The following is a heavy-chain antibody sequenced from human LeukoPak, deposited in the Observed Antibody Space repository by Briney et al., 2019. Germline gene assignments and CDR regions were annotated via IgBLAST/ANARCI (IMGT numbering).Heavy chain of an antibody. J-gene: IGHJ4*02. CDR2: IRSKANSYAT. D-gene: IGHD3-22*01. CDR1: GFTFSGSA. CDR3: TRQYPYDSSGYYYPTFDY. Sequence: GGSLKLSCAASGFTFSGSAMHWVRQASGKGLEWVGRIRSKANSYATAYAASVKGRFTISRDDSKNTAYLQMNSLKTEDTAMCYCTRQYPYDSSGYYYPTFDYWGQGTLVTVSS. V-gene: IGHV3-73*01.